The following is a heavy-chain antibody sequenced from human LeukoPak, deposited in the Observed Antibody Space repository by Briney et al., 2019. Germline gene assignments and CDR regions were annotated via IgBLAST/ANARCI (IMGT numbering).Heavy chain of an antibody. D-gene: IGHD6-13*01. CDR3: ASSVGYSSSWYKKGWFDP. CDR2: MNPNSGNT. J-gene: IGHJ5*02. V-gene: IGHV1-8*01. CDR1: GYTFTSYD. Sequence: GASVKVSCKASGYTFTSYDINWVRQATGQGLEWMGWMNPNSGNTGYAQKFQGRVTMTRNTSISTAYMELGSLRSEDTAVYYCASSVGYSSSWYKKGWFDPWGQGTLVTVSS.